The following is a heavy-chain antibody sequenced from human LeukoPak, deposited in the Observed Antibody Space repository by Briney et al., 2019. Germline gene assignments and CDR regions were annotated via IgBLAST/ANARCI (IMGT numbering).Heavy chain of an antibody. J-gene: IGHJ4*02. CDR3: AREADYDFWSGYYSYGY. D-gene: IGHD3-3*01. V-gene: IGHV4-38-2*02. Sequence: SETPSLTCTVSGYSISSGYYWGWIRQPPGKGLEWIGSIYHSGSTYYNPSLKSRVTISVDTSKNQFSLKLSSVTAADTAVYYCAREADYDFWSGYYSYGYWGQGTLVTVSS. CDR2: IYHSGST. CDR1: GYSISSGYY.